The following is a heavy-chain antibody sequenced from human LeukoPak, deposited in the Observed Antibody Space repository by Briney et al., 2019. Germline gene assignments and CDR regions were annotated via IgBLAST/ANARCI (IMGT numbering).Heavy chain of an antibody. D-gene: IGHD6-13*01. CDR2: IYYSGST. CDR3: ARGRRSRTEYYGMDV. Sequence: SETLSLTCTVSGGSISSYYWSWIRQPPGKGLEWIGYIYYSGSTNYNPSLKSRVTISVDTSKNQFSLKVTSVTAADTAVYYCARGRRSRTEYYGMDVWGRGTTVTVSS. V-gene: IGHV4-59*01. J-gene: IGHJ6*02. CDR1: GGSISSYY.